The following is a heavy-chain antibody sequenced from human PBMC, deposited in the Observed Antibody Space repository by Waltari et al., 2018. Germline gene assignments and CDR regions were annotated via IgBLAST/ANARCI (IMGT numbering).Heavy chain of an antibody. CDR3: VRERNWNFAFDF. CDR2: IKSDGSVT. D-gene: IGHD1-7*01. V-gene: IGHV3-74*01. J-gene: IGHJ4*02. CDR1: GFTFSAPW. Sequence: EVRLVESGGGSVQPWGSLRLSCAASGFTFSAPWLHLVRQAPGKGLVWVSRIKSDGSVTDYADSVKGRFTISRDSARNTVFLQMNSLRVEDTAVYYCVRERNWNFAFDFWGQGTLVTVSS.